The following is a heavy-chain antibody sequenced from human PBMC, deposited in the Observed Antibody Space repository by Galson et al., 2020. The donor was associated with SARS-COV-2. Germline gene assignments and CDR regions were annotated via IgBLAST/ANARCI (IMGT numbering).Heavy chain of an antibody. V-gene: IGHV1-2*04. D-gene: IGHD5-18*01. J-gene: IGHJ3*02. CDR3: AVPGTAMGLWGAFDI. Sequence: ASVKVFCKASGYTFTGYYMHWVRQAPGQGLEWMGWINPNSGGTNYAQKFQGWVTMTRDTSISTAYMELSRLRSDDTAVYYCAVPGTAMGLWGAFDIWGQGTMVTVSS. CDR2: INPNSGGT. CDR1: GYTFTGYY.